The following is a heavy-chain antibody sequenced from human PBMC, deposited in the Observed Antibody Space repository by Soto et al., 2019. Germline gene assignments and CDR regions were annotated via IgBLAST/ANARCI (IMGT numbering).Heavy chain of an antibody. CDR1: GYTFTSYG. CDR2: ISAYNGNT. Sequence: ASVTVSCQASGYTFTSYGISWVRQAPGQGLEWMGWISAYNGNTNYAQKLQGRVTMTTDTSTSTAYMELRSLRSDDTAVYYCARVKTSGYHNWFDPWGQGTLVTVSS. CDR3: ARVKTSGYHNWFDP. D-gene: IGHD3-22*01. V-gene: IGHV1-18*01. J-gene: IGHJ5*02.